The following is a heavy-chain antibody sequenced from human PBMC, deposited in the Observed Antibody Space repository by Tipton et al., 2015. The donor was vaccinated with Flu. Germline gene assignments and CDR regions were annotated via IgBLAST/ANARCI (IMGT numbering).Heavy chain of an antibody. CDR2: ILYDGSIQ. D-gene: IGHD4-23*01. J-gene: IGHJ4*02. CDR3: ARLSVASFDY. CDR1: GFGFNEYI. V-gene: IGHV3-30*03. Sequence: QVQLVQSGGGVVQPGRSLRLSCAASGFGFNEYIMHWVRQAPGKGLEWGAGILYDGSIQYYADSVKGRFTISRDNSKNTLYLQMNSLRTDDTARYYCARLSVASFDYWGQGTLVTVPS.